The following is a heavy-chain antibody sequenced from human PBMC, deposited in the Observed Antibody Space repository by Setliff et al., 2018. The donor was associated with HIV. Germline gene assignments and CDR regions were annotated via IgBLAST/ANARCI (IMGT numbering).Heavy chain of an antibody. D-gene: IGHD3-3*01. CDR1: GASINSGYDY. CDR2: IYNSAST. V-gene: IGHV4-39*02. CDR3: ARTSYNFWGGPDS. J-gene: IGHJ4*02. Sequence: PSEPLSLTCTVSGASINSGYDYWVWIRQPPGKGLQWIGSIYNSASTYYSPSLKRRVIMSVDTSKNRFSLRLSSVSAADTAVYYCARTSYNFWGGPDSWGQGTLVTVSS.